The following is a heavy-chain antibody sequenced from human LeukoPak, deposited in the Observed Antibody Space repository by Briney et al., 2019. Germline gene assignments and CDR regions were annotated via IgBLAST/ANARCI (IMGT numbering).Heavy chain of an antibody. D-gene: IGHD1-26*01. Sequence: ASVKVSCKASGYTFTSYYMHWVRQAPGQGLEWMGIFNPSGGRTSYAQKFQGRVTKTRDTPTSTAYMELRSLRSDDTAVYYCARSGHFRQATCFDYWGQGTLVTVSS. CDR3: ARSGHFRQATCFDY. J-gene: IGHJ4*02. CDR1: GYTFTSYY. CDR2: FNPSGGRT. V-gene: IGHV1-46*01.